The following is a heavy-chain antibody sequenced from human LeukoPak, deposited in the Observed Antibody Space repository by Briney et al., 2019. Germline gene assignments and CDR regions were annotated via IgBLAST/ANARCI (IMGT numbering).Heavy chain of an antibody. V-gene: IGHV3-43*02. J-gene: IGHJ6*02. D-gene: IGHD6-19*01. CDR1: GFIFEDYA. CDR2: ISGDGSNT. CDR3: ARGLSIAVASGMDV. Sequence: VQPGGSLRLSCAASGFIFEDYAMHWVRQPPGKGLEWVSLISGDGSNTFYADSVKGRFTISRDNSENSLYLQMDSLATEDTALYYCARGLSIAVASGMDVWGQGTTVTVS.